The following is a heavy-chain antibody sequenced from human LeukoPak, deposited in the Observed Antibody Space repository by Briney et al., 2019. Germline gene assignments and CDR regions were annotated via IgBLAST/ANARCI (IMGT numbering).Heavy chain of an antibody. D-gene: IGHD2-2*02. CDR2: ISSSSYI. Sequence: GGSLRLSCAASGFTFSSYSMNWVRQAPGKGLEWVSSISSSSYIYYADSVKGRFTISRDNAKDSLYLQMNSLRAEDTAVYYCASLVVPAAIRVFDYWGQGTLVTVSS. V-gene: IGHV3-21*01. CDR1: GFTFSSYS. J-gene: IGHJ4*02. CDR3: ASLVVPAAIRVFDY.